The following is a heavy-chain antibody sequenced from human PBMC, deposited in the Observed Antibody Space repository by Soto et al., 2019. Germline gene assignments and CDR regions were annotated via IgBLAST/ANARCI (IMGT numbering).Heavy chain of an antibody. CDR2: IIPIFGTA. J-gene: IGHJ4*02. Sequence: VASVKVSCKASGGTFSSYAISWVRQAPGQGLEWMGGIIPIFGTANYAQKFQGRVTITADESTSTAYMELSSLRSEDTAVYYCAIEESNSETTSFDYCGQGTMVTVYS. V-gene: IGHV1-69*13. CDR1: GGTFSSYA. D-gene: IGHD4-4*01. CDR3: AIEESNSETTSFDY.